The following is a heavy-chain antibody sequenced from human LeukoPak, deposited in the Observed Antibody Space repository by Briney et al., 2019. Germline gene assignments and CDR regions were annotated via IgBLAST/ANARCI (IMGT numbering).Heavy chain of an antibody. V-gene: IGHV3-64*01. CDR1: GFTFSSYA. J-gene: IGHJ4*02. CDR2: ISSNGGST. D-gene: IGHD3-22*01. CDR3: AKDLGKYYYDSSGYSRGPANY. Sequence: GGSLRFSCAASGFTFSSYAMHWVRQAPGKGLESVSAISSNGGSTYYANSVKGRFTISRDNSKNTLYLQMNSLRAEDTAVYYCAKDLGKYYYDSSGYSRGPANYWGQGTLVTVSS.